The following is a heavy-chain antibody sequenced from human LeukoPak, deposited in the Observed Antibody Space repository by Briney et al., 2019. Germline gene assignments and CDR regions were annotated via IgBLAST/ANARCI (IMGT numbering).Heavy chain of an antibody. CDR3: AKGEYHYDSSGLFS. V-gene: IGHV3-30*18. J-gene: IGHJ4*02. Sequence: GRSLRLSCAASGFTFSSYGMHWVRQAPGKGLEWVAVISYDGSNKYYADSVKGRFTISRDNSKNTLYLQMNSLRAEDTAVYYCAKGEYHYDSSGLFSWGQGTLVTVSS. CDR1: GFTFSSYG. CDR2: ISYDGSNK. D-gene: IGHD3-22*01.